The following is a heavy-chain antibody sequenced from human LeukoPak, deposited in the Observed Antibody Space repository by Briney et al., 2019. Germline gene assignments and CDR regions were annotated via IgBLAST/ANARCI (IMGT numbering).Heavy chain of an antibody. CDR3: ARAEVVLSFGHNKHCMDV. V-gene: IGHV1-3*01. J-gene: IGHJ6*02. Sequence: GASVKVSCKASGYTFTSYAIHWVRQAPGQRLEWVGQINGGAESTKYSQRFQGRVSITRDISATTAYMELSGLRSEDTAVYYCARAEVVLSFGHNKHCMDVWGQGTTVTVSS. CDR1: GYTFTSYA. CDR2: INGGAEST. D-gene: IGHD3-10*01.